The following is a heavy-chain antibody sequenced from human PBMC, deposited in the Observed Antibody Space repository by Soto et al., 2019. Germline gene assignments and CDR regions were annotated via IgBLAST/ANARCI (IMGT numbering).Heavy chain of an antibody. J-gene: IGHJ4*02. V-gene: IGHV4-59*08. D-gene: IGHD3-10*01. CDR1: GGSISSYY. Sequence: QVQLQESGPGLVKPSETLSLTCTVSGGSISSYYWSWIRQPPGKGLEWIGYIYYSGSTNYNPSLKSRVTISVDTSKNQFSLKLSSVTAADTAVYYCARQARGSIAYWGQGTLVTVSS. CDR2: IYYSGST. CDR3: ARQARGSIAY.